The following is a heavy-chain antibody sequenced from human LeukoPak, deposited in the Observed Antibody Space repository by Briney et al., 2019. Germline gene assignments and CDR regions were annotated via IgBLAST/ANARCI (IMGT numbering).Heavy chain of an antibody. D-gene: IGHD1-26*01. CDR2: ISGSGVTT. CDR1: GFTFSSYP. J-gene: IGHJ1*01. CDR3: AKRVVVGATSPYSDFQD. Sequence: GGSLRLSCVASGFTFSSYPMGWVRQAPGKGLEWVSAISGSGVTTHYAGSVKGRFSISRDNSKNTLYLQMDSLRAEDTALYYCAKRVVVGATSPYSDFQDWGQGTLVTVSS. V-gene: IGHV3-23*01.